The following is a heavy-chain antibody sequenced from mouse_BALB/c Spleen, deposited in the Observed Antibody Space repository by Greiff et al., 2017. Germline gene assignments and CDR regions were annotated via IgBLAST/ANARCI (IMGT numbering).Heavy chain of an antibody. J-gene: IGHJ3*01. D-gene: IGHD5-5*01. V-gene: IGHV5-6*01. CDR3: ARLYLPFAY. Sequence: EVKLMESGGDLVKPGGSLKLSCAASGFTFSSYGMSWVRQTPDKRLEWVATISSGGSYTYYPDSVKGRFTISRDNAKNTLYLQMSSLKSEDTAMYYCARLYLPFAYWGQGTLVTVSA. CDR2: ISSGGSYT. CDR1: GFTFSSYG.